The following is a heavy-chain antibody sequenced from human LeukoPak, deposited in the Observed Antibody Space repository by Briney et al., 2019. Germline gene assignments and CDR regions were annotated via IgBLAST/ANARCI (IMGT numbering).Heavy chain of an antibody. Sequence: PGRSLRLSCAASGFTFSSYAMHWVRQAPGKGLEWVAVISYDGSNKYYADSVKGRFTISRDNAKNTLYLQMNSLRAEDTAVYYCARRVVVPAAPYYFDYWGQGTLVTVSS. CDR3: ARRVVVPAAPYYFDY. CDR2: ISYDGSNK. CDR1: GFTFSSYA. J-gene: IGHJ4*02. D-gene: IGHD2-2*01. V-gene: IGHV3-30*04.